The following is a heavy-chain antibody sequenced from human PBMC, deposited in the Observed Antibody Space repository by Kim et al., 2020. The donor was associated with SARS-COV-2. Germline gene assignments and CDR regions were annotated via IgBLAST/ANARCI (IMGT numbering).Heavy chain of an antibody. CDR2: INHSGST. J-gene: IGHJ5*02. CDR1: GGSFSGYY. Sequence: SETLSLTCAVYGGSFSGYYWSWIRQPPGKGLEWIGEINHSGSTNYNPSLKSRVTISVDTSKNQFSLKLSSVTAADTAVYYCASFDNDSGQLLRTSHWGAWGQGTLVTVSS. D-gene: IGHD2-15*01. CDR3: ASFDNDSGQLLRTSHWGA. V-gene: IGHV4-34*01.